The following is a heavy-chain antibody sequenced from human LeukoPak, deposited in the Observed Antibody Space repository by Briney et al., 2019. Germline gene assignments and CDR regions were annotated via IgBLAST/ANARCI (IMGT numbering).Heavy chain of an antibody. CDR3: ARDIHAHY. Sequence: SETLSLTCAVYGGSFSGYYWSWIRQPPGKGLEWIGEINHSGSTNYNPSLKSRVTISVDTSKNQFSLKLSSVTAADTAVYYCARDIHAHYWGQGTLVTVSS. J-gene: IGHJ4*02. CDR1: GGSFSGYY. V-gene: IGHV4-34*01. CDR2: INHSGST.